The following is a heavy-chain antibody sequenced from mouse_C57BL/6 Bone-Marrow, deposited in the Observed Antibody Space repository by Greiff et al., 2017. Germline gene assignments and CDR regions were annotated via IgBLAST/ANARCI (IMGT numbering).Heavy chain of an antibody. CDR2: IDPANGNT. J-gene: IGHJ4*01. V-gene: IGHV14-3*01. CDR1: GFNINNTY. Sequence: VQLQQPVAELVRPGASVKLSCTASGFNINNTYMHWVKQRPEQGLEWIGRIDPANGNTKYAPKFQGKATLTADTSSHTAYMQLSSLTSEDTAIYYCAGDYYAMDYWGQGTSGTVSS. CDR3: AGDYYAMDY.